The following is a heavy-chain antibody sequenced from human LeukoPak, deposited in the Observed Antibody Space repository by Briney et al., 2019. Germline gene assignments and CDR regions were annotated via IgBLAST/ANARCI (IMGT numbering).Heavy chain of an antibody. Sequence: GGSLRLSCAASGFTFNDYAMHWVRQAPGKGLEWVSLSWDSGNTYYADSVKGRFTISRDNSKNSLSLQMNSLGAEDTALYYCAKGPGAAVGKRYIQHWGQGTLVTVSS. CDR2: SWDSGNT. CDR1: GFTFNDYA. V-gene: IGHV3-43D*03. CDR3: AKGPGAAVGKRYIQH. J-gene: IGHJ1*01. D-gene: IGHD6-13*01.